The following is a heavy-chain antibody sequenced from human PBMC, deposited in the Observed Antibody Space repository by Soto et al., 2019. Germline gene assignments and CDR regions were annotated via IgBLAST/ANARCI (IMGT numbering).Heavy chain of an antibody. CDR1: GYTFTNYG. J-gene: IGHJ4*02. V-gene: IGHV1-18*01. CDR3: ARAMITMVRGDFDY. CDR2: ISAYNGNT. Sequence: ASVKVSCKASGYTFTNYGITWVRQAPGQGLEWMGWISAYNGNTNYAQQFQGRVTMTTDTSTSTAYMDLRSLRSDDTAVYYCARAMITMVRGDFDYWGQGTLVTVSS. D-gene: IGHD3-10*01.